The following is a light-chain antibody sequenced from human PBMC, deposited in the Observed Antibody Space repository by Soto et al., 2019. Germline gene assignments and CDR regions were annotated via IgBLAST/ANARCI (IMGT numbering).Light chain of an antibody. CDR1: QSVGTY. CDR2: GAS. CDR3: QQYVSIPLT. V-gene: IGKV3-20*01. J-gene: IGKJ4*01. Sequence: IVMTQSPATLSLSPGERATLSCRASQSVGTYLAWYQQKPGQAPRLLIYGASSRATGIPDRFSGSGSGTDFTLTVSRLEPEDFAVYSCQQYVSIPLTFGGGTKVDIK.